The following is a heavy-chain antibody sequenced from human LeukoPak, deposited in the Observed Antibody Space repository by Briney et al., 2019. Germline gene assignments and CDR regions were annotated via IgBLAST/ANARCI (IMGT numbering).Heavy chain of an antibody. V-gene: IGHV3-21*01. J-gene: IGHJ4*02. CDR3: ASYRSGWYVPVE. Sequence: GGSLRLSCAASGFTFSSYSMNWVRQAPVKGLEWVSSISSSSSYIYYADSVKGRFTISRDNAKNSLYLQMNSLRAEDTAVYYCASYRSGWYVPVEWGQGTLVTVSS. CDR1: GFTFSSYS. D-gene: IGHD6-19*01. CDR2: ISSSSSYI.